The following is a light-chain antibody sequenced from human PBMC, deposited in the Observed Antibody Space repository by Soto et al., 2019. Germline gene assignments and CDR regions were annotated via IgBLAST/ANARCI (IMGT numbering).Light chain of an antibody. CDR2: GAS. J-gene: IGKJ1*01. CDR3: QQYNSYSWT. CDR1: QSISSN. V-gene: IGKV3-15*01. Sequence: EIVMTQSPATLSGSPGERATLSCRASQSISSNLAWYQQKPGQAPRLLIYGASTRATGIPAGLSGSGSGTEFTLAISSLQPDDFATYYCQQYNSYSWTFGQGTKVDIK.